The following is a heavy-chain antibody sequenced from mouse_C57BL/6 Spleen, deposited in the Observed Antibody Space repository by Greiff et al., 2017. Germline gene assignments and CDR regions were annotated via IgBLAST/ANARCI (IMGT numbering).Heavy chain of an antibody. CDR2: IDPENGDT. Sequence: VQLQQSGAELVRPGASVKLSCTASGFNIKDDYMHWVKQRPEQGLEWVGWIDPENGDTEYASKFQGKATITADTSSNTADLQLSSLTSEDTAVYYGTRGVLHYYAMDYWGQGTSVTVSS. CDR3: TRGVLHYYAMDY. CDR1: GFNIKDDY. J-gene: IGHJ4*01. V-gene: IGHV14-4*01.